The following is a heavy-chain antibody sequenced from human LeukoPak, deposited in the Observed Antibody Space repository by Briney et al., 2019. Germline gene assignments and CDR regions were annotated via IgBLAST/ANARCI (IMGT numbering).Heavy chain of an antibody. D-gene: IGHD2-15*01. Sequence: ASVKVSCKASGYTFSRYEIHWVRQDTGQGLEWVGSMNPNTGNTAYAEKFQGRVTMTRDTPIDTAYMELSSLRSEDTAIYYCARGHRFRGNCRGVTCWVWFDPWGQGTLVTVSS. CDR1: GYTFSRYE. J-gene: IGHJ5*02. CDR2: MNPNTGNT. CDR3: ARGHRFRGNCRGVTCWVWFDP. V-gene: IGHV1-8*01.